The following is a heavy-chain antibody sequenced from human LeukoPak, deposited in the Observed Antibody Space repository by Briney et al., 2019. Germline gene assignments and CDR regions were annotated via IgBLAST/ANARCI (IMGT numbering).Heavy chain of an antibody. CDR2: IFPGDSGR. CDR3: ARHQGIRKSEIEFRLRERDY. J-gene: IGHJ4*02. D-gene: IGHD5-18*01. V-gene: IGHV5-51*01. Sequence: PGESLKISCKASGYNFASYWIAWVRQVPGKGLEWMGVIFPGDSGRTFRPSFQGQGAISVDKSISTAYLQWRSLKASDTAVYYCARHQGIRKSEIEFRLRERDYWGQGTLVTVSS. CDR1: GYNFASYW.